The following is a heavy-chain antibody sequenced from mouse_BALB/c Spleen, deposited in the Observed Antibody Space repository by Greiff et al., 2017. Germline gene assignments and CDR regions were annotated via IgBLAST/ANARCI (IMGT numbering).Heavy chain of an antibody. CDR2: ISYSGST. J-gene: IGHJ3*01. D-gene: IGHD1-2*01. Sequence: EVKLVESGPGLVKPSQSLSLTCTVTGYSITSDYAWNWIRQFPGNKLEWMGYISYSGSTSYNPSLKSRISITRDTSKNQFFLQLNSVTTEDTATYYCARNYGYPWFAYWGQGTLVTVSA. CDR1: GYSITSDYA. V-gene: IGHV3-2*02. CDR3: ARNYGYPWFAY.